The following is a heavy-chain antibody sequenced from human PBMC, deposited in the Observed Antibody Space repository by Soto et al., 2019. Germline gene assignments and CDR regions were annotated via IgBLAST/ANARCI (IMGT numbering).Heavy chain of an antibody. V-gene: IGHV4-39*01. D-gene: IGHD3-3*01. CDR3: ARQGGHDIWSGSMGL. J-gene: IGHJ4*02. CDR1: GGSVSSATYY. CDR2: VYKTGNT. Sequence: QLQLQLSGPGLVKPSETLSLICTVSGGSVSSATYYWAWIRQPPGKGLEYLGSVYKTGNTYYNPSRKTRVTMSIETSNNQFSLKLTSVTAADTALYYCARQGGHDIWSGSMGLWDKGTWVTVSS.